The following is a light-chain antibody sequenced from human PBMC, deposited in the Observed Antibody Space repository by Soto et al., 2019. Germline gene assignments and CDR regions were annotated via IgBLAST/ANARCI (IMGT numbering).Light chain of an antibody. Sequence: QSALTQPASVSRSPGQSITISCTGTSSDVGDYNYVSWYQHHPGKAPKLMIYDVNNRPSGVSNRFSGSKSGNTASLTISGLQAEDEADYYCNSYTSSSTMVFGGGTKLTVL. CDR1: SSDVGDYNY. CDR2: DVN. V-gene: IGLV2-14*01. CDR3: NSYTSSSTMV. J-gene: IGLJ2*01.